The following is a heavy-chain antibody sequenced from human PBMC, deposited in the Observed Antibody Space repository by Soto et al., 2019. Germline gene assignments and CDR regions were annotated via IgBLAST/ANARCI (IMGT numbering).Heavy chain of an antibody. CDR3: AKAGASLGDRYYLMEV. Sequence: ARLLESGGTFVQPGGSLRLSCAASGFTFSSYAILWVRQAPGQGLEWVSTLSGNGGSTFYADSVKGRFTVSRDNSKSTVSLQMNSLIAEDTAVYYGAKAGASLGDRYYLMEVFGKGTTVTVSS. CDR1: GFTFSSYA. V-gene: IGHV3-23*01. CDR2: LSGNGGST. J-gene: IGHJ6*03.